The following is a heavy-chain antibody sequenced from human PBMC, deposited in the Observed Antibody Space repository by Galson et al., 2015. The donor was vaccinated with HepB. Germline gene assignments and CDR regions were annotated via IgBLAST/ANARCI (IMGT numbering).Heavy chain of an antibody. CDR1: GFTFSSYA. J-gene: IGHJ6*02. D-gene: IGHD5-12*01. V-gene: IGHV3-30*09. CDR3: ARSPLRPGTLYYYYGMDV. Sequence: SLRLSCAASGFTFSSYAMHWVRQAPGKGLEWVAVISYDGSNKYYADSVKGRLAISRDNSKNTLYLQMNSLRAEDTAVYYCARSPLRPGTLYYYYGMDVWGQGTTVTVSS. CDR2: ISYDGSNK.